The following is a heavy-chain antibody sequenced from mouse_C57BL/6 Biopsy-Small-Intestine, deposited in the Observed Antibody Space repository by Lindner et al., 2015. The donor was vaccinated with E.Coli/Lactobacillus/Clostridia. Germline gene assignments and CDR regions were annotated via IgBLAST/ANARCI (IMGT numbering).Heavy chain of an antibody. D-gene: IGHD2-3*01. CDR3: ARRWLPYFDY. CDR1: GYSFIGYF. V-gene: IGHV1-20*01. Sequence: VQLQESGPELVKPGASVKMSCKASGYSFIGYFMNWVKQSHGKSLEWIGRINPYNGDTLYNQKFKGKATLTVDKSSSTAHMELRSLTSEDSAVYYCARRWLPYFDYWGQGTTLTVSS. CDR2: INPYNGDT. J-gene: IGHJ2*01.